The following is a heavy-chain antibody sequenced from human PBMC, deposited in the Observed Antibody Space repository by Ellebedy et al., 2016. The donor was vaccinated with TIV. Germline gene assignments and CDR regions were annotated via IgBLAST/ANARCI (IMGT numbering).Heavy chain of an antibody. D-gene: IGHD5-12*01. CDR3: AREGYSGYLGN. CDR1: GGSFSGYY. CDR2: INHSGST. V-gene: IGHV4-34*09. Sequence: SETLFLTCAVYGGSFSGYYWSWIRQPPGKGLEWIGEINHSGSTNYNPSLKSRVTISVDTSKDQFSLKLSSVTAADTAVYYCAREGYSGYLGNWGQGTLVTVSS. J-gene: IGHJ4*02.